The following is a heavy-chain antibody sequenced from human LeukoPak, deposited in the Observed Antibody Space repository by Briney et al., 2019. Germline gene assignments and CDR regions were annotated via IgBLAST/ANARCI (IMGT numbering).Heavy chain of an antibody. Sequence: GGSLRLSCAASGFTFSSYAMHWVRQAPGKGLEWVAVISYDGINKYYADSVKGRFTISRDSSKNTLYLQMNSLRPEDTAVYYCARIDDYYDSSGYPLDASDIWGQGTMVTVSS. J-gene: IGHJ3*02. CDR3: ARIDDYYDSSGYPLDASDI. V-gene: IGHV3-30-3*01. D-gene: IGHD3-22*01. CDR1: GFTFSSYA. CDR2: ISYDGINK.